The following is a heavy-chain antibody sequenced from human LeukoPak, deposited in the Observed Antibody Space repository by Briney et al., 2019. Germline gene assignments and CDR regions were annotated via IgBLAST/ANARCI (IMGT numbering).Heavy chain of an antibody. D-gene: IGHD1-7*01. CDR3: ATDSGGGTMSD. CDR1: GGSIASSSYY. CDR2: IYFSGTT. J-gene: IGHJ4*02. Sequence: PSETLSLTCTVSGGSIASSSYYWGWIRQPPGKGLEWIGSIYFSGTTNYNPSLKSRVTISLDTSKSQFSLNLISVTAADTAVYYCATDSGGGTMSDWGQGTLVTVSS. V-gene: IGHV4-39*07.